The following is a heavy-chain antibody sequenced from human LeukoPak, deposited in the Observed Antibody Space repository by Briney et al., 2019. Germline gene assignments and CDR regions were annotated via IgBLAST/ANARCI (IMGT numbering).Heavy chain of an antibody. CDR1: GYSFSKYW. J-gene: IGHJ3*02. CDR3: ARPRSYGDYSIDAFDI. D-gene: IGHD4-17*01. Sequence: GESLKISCKGSGYSFSKYWIGWVRQMPGKGLEWMGIIYPGDSDTQYSPSFQGQVTISADKSISTAYLQWSSLKASDTAMYYCARPRSYGDYSIDAFDIWGQGTMVTVSS. CDR2: IYPGDSDT. V-gene: IGHV5-51*01.